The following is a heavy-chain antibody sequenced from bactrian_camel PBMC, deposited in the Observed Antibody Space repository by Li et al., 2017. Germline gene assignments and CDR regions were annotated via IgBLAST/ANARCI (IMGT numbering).Heavy chain of an antibody. D-gene: IGHD7*01. V-gene: IGHV3S40*01. CDR1: GFTFSTYS. J-gene: IGHJ4*01. CDR3: TRDRSYGTRNWVQGT. Sequence: VQLVESGGDLVQPGGSLRLSCAASGFTFSTYSMSWVRQAPGKGLERISDINSSGGSRNYADSVKGRFTVSRDNAKNTVYQQLTGLKIEDTAMYYCTRDRSYGTRNWVQGTRGQGTQVTVS. CDR2: INSSGGSR.